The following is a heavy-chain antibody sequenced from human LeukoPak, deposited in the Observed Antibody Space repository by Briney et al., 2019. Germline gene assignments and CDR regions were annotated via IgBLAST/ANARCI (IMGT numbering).Heavy chain of an antibody. CDR3: AREGDGYNYGWFDP. V-gene: IGHV3-33*01. D-gene: IGHD5-24*01. CDR2: MWFDGSIK. Sequence: GGSLRLSRAASGFTFSSFGIHWVRQAPGKGLEWVAVMWFDGSIKYYADSVKGRFTISRDNSKNTLYLQMNSLRAEDTAVYYCAREGDGYNYGWFDPWGRGTLVTVSS. CDR1: GFTFSSFG. J-gene: IGHJ5*02.